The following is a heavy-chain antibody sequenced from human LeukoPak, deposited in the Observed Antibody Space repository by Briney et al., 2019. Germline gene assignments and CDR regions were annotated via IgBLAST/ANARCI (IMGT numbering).Heavy chain of an antibody. J-gene: IGHJ4*02. CDR2: IPIFGTA. D-gene: IGHD4-17*01. Sequence: IPIFGTANYAQKFQGRVTITADESTSTAYMELSSLRSEDTAVYYCARAVAVHDYGDYFDYWGQGTLVTVSS. CDR3: ARAVAVHDYGDYFDY. V-gene: IGHV1-69*01.